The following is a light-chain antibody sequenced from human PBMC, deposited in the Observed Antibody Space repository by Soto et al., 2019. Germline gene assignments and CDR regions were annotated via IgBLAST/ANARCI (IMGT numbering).Light chain of an antibody. CDR2: AVS. CDR1: QDIDNS. V-gene: IGKV1-33*01. CDR3: QQHDGRPTMT. J-gene: IGKJ5*01. Sequence: IQLTQSPSSLSASVGETVTITCRASQDIDNSLNWYQHKPGKAPKLLVYAVSFLETGVPSRFSGRGSGTVFSLTINSLQSDDFATYYCQQHDGRPTMTFGQGTRLEIK.